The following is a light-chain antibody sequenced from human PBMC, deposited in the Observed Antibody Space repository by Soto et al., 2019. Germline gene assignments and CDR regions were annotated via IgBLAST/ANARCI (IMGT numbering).Light chain of an antibody. Sequence: EIVMTXSPATLSVSPGERATLSCRASQSVSSKLAWYQQKPGQAPRLLIYDASPRATGIPARFSGSGSGTEFTLTISSLRSEDFAVYYCQQYYDWPLTFGGGTKVEIK. CDR1: QSVSSK. CDR3: QQYYDWPLT. J-gene: IGKJ4*01. CDR2: DAS. V-gene: IGKV3-15*01.